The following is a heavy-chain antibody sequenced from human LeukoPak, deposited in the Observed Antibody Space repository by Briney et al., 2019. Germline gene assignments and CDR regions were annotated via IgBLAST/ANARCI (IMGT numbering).Heavy chain of an antibody. Sequence: GRSLRLSCAASGFTFSSYGMHWVRQAPGKGLEWVAVIWYGGSNKYYADSVKGRFTISRDNSKNTLYLQMNSLRAEDTAVYYCARDKAHGYSYVGYWGQGTLVTVSS. CDR3: ARDKAHGYSYVGY. V-gene: IGHV3-33*01. J-gene: IGHJ4*02. CDR2: IWYGGSNK. D-gene: IGHD5-18*01. CDR1: GFTFSSYG.